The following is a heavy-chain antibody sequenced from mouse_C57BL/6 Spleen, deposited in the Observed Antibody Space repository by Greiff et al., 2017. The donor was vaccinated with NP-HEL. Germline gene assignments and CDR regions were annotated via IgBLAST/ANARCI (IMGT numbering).Heavy chain of an antibody. J-gene: IGHJ1*03. Sequence: EVQLQQSGPELVKPGASVKISCKASGYTFTDYYMNWVKQSHGKSLEWIGDINPNNGGTSYNQKFKGKATLTVDKSSSTAYMELRSLTSEDSAVYYCARWYYGSTWYSDVWGTGTTVTVSS. D-gene: IGHD1-1*01. CDR2: INPNNGGT. CDR3: ARWYYGSTWYSDV. CDR1: GYTFTDYY. V-gene: IGHV1-26*01.